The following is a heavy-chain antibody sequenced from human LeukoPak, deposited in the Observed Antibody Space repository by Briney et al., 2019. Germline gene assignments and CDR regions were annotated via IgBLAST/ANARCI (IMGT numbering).Heavy chain of an antibody. V-gene: IGHV1-18*01. CDR3: ARSPGDSSSWYLDPNFDY. CDR2: ISAYNGNT. J-gene: IGHJ4*02. Sequence: ASVKVSCKASGYTFTSYGISWVRQAPGQGLEWMGWISAYNGNTNYAQKLQGRVTMTTDTSTSTAYMELRSLRSDDTAVYYCARSPGDSSSWYLDPNFDYWGQGTLVTVSS. D-gene: IGHD6-13*01. CDR1: GYTFTSYG.